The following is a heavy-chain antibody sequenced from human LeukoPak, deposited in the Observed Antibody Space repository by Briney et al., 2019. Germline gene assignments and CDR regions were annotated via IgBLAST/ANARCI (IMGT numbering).Heavy chain of an antibody. Sequence: GGSLRLSCAASGFTFSHFWMSWVRQAPGKGLEWVAYIKKTGSETYYVDSVKGRFTITRDNTRNSLFLQMYSLRAEDTAVCFCAREDGYCSGGNCYSYFDSWGQGTLVTVSS. V-gene: IGHV3-7*01. CDR3: AREDGYCSGGNCYSYFDS. CDR1: GFTFSHFW. CDR2: IKKTGSET. J-gene: IGHJ4*02. D-gene: IGHD2-15*01.